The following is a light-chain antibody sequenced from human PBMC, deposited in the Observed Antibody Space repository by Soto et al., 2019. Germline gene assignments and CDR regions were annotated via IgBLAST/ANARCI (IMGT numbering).Light chain of an antibody. CDR2: GAS. V-gene: IGKV4-1*01. CDR3: QQYYTTPWT. CDR1: RSVLYSSNNVKS. J-gene: IGKJ1*01. Sequence: DIVMTQSPDSLAVSLGERATLNCKSSRSVLYSSNNVKSLAWYQQKPGQPPKLLIYGASTRESGVPDRFSGSGSGTDFTLTISSLQAEDVAVYYCQQYYTTPWTFGQGTKVEIK.